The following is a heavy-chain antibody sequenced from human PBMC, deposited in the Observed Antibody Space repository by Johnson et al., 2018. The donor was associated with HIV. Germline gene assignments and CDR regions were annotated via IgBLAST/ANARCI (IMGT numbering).Heavy chain of an antibody. CDR2: IYSGGST. J-gene: IGHJ3*02. CDR3: ARATTYYYDTRQDAFDI. D-gene: IGHD3-22*01. V-gene: IGHV3-66*01. Sequence: VQLVESGGGVVQPGRSLRLSCAASGFTVSCNYLTWVRQAPGKGLEWVSVIYSGGSTYSADSVRGRFTISRDNSKNTLYLQMNNLRADDTAVYYCARATTYYYDTRQDAFDIWGQGTMVTVSS. CDR1: GFTVSCNY.